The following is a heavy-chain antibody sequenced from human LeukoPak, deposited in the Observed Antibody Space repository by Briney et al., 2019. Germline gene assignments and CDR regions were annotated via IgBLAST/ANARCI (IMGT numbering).Heavy chain of an antibody. V-gene: IGHV3-23*01. Sequence: GGSLRLSCAASGFTFSSYAMSWVRQAPGKGLEWVSAISGSGGSTYYADSVKGRFTISRDNSKNALYLQMNSLRAEDTAVYYCAKVGTAAAAIYNWFDPWGQGTLVTVSS. CDR3: AKVGTAAAAIYNWFDP. CDR1: GFTFSSYA. J-gene: IGHJ5*02. CDR2: ISGSGGST. D-gene: IGHD6-13*01.